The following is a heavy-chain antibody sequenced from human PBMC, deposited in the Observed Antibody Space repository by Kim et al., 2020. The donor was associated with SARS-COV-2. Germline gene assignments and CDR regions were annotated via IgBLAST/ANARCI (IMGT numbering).Heavy chain of an antibody. D-gene: IGHD3-16*02. J-gene: IGHJ6*02. V-gene: IGHV3-11*05. CDR2: ISSSSSYT. CDR3: ARVGYDYVWGSYRDYYYYYGMPV. CDR1: GFTFSDYY. Sequence: GGSLRLSCAASGFTFSDYYMSWIRQAPGKGLEWVSYISSSSSYTNYADSVKGRFTISRDNAKNSLYLQMNSLRAEDTAVYYCARVGYDYVWGSYRDYYYYYGMPVWGQGTAVTVSS.